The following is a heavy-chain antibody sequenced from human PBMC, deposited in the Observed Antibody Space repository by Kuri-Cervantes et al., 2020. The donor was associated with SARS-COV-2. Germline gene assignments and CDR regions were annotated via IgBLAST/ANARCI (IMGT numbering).Heavy chain of an antibody. CDR1: GFTFNTYW. J-gene: IGHJ4*02. Sequence: GESLKISCAASGFTFNTYWMHWVRQVPGKGLEWVSYIGRSGTVTFYADSVKGRFTVSRDNAKNSLYLQMDSLRPEDSAVYYCARDRTGYYGSGSRRDYWGQGTLVTVSS. CDR2: IGRSGTVT. V-gene: IGHV3-48*01. CDR3: ARDRTGYYGSGSRRDY. D-gene: IGHD3-10*01.